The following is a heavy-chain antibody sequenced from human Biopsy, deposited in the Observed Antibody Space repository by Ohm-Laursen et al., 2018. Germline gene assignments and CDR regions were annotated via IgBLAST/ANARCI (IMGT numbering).Heavy chain of an antibody. Sequence: SQTLSLTCTVSGDSVSSGSFYWTWIRQPPGQGLEYIGYIYDRGSTANYSPSLESRVTVSVDMPKNQFSLKLSSVTAADTAIYYCARGMRSSGWPYFDSWGQGTLVTVSS. CDR2: IYDRGSTA. D-gene: IGHD6-19*01. CDR3: ARGMRSSGWPYFDS. CDR1: GDSVSSGSFY. J-gene: IGHJ4*02. V-gene: IGHV4-61*01.